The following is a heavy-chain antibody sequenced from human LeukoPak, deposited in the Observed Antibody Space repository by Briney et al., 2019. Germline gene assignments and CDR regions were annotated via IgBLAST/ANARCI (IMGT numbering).Heavy chain of an antibody. D-gene: IGHD6-13*01. Sequence: GGSLRLSPAASVFTLRSDAMSCVPQAPGKGLKWVSAISGSGGSTYYADSVKGRFTISRDNSKNTLYLQMNSLRAEDTAVYYCAKGTYIATLLCGFDYWGQGTLVTVSS. J-gene: IGHJ4*02. CDR3: AKGTYIATLLCGFDY. CDR2: ISGSGGST. CDR1: VFTLRSDA. V-gene: IGHV3-23*01.